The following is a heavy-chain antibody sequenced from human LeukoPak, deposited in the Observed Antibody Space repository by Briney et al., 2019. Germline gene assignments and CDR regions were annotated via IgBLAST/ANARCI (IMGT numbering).Heavy chain of an antibody. CDR1: GFSFTTDA. Sequence: GGSLRLSCAASGFSFTTDAMYWVRQAPGNGLEYVSAISNNGGRTYYANSVTGRFTISRDNSKNTLYLQMGSLRAEDMAVYFCARGYGGTSFWGQGTLVTVSS. CDR2: ISNNGGRT. D-gene: IGHD1-26*01. CDR3: ARGYGGTSF. J-gene: IGHJ4*02. V-gene: IGHV3-64*01.